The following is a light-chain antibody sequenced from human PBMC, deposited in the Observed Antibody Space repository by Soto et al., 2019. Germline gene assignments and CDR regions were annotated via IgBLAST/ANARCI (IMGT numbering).Light chain of an antibody. Sequence: EIVLTQSPATLSLSPGERATLSCRASQSVSSYLAWYQQKPGQAPRLLIYDASNRATGSPARFSGSGSGTAFTLTISSLEPEDFAVYYCQQRSNWPLYTSGQGTKLEIK. CDR2: DAS. J-gene: IGKJ2*01. V-gene: IGKV3-11*01. CDR1: QSVSSY. CDR3: QQRSNWPLYT.